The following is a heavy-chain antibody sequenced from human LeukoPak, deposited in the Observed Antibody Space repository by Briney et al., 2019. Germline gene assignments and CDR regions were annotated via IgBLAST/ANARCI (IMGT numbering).Heavy chain of an antibody. V-gene: IGHV1-2*02. CDR1: GYTFTGYY. J-gene: IGHJ4*02. D-gene: IGHD3-22*01. CDR2: FNPNSGGT. Sequence: ASVTLSCTASGYTFTGYYMHWVRQAPGQGHEWMGCFNPNSGGTNYAQKFQGRVTMTRDTSISTAYMELSWLRSDDTAVYYCARDGYDSSGHRYYFDYWGQGTLVTVSS. CDR3: ARDGYDSSGHRYYFDY.